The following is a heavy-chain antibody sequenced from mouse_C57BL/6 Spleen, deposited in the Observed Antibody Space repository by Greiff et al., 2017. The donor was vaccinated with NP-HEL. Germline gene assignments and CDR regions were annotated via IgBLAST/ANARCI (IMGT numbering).Heavy chain of an antibody. D-gene: IGHD4-1*01. CDR2: ISYDGSN. V-gene: IGHV3-6*01. CDR3: ARGLGHFDY. CDR1: GYSITSCYY. J-gene: IGHJ2*01. Sequence: EVKLQESGPGLVKPSQSLSLSCSVTGYSITSCYYWNWIRQFPGNNLEWMGYISYDGSNNYNPSLKNRISITRDTSKNQFFLKLNAVTTEDTATYYCARGLGHFDYWGQGTTLTVSS.